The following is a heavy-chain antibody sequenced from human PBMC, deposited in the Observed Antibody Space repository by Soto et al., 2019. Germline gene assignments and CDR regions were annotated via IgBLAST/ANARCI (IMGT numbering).Heavy chain of an antibody. CDR2: INPETGGT. J-gene: IGHJ6*02. CDR1: GYTFTGYY. V-gene: IGHV1-2*02. CDR3: ARERYQVISDGMDV. D-gene: IGHD2-2*01. Sequence: QVQLVQSGADVKTPGASVRVSCKASGYTFTGYYVHWVREAPGQGLEWMGWINPETGGTSYAQKFQGRVTLSRDTSINIADLELSRLGFDDAAVYFCARERYQVISDGMDVWGQGTTVTVAS.